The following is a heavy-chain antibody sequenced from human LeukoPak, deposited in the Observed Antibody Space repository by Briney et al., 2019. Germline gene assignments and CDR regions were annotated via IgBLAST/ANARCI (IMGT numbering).Heavy chain of an antibody. CDR1: GFTFSSYG. CDR3: AKELGVQFGGWYDY. Sequence: GGSLRLSCAASGFTFSSYGMHWVRQAPGKGLEWVAVISYDGSNKYYADSVKGRFTISRDNSKNTLYLQMNSLRAEDTAVYYCAKELGVQFGGWYDYWGQGTLVTVSS. CDR2: ISYDGSNK. J-gene: IGHJ4*02. V-gene: IGHV3-30*18. D-gene: IGHD6-19*01.